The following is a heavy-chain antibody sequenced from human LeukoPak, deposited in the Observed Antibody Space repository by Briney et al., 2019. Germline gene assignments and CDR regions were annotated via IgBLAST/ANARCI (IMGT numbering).Heavy chain of an antibody. J-gene: IGHJ4*02. Sequence: GASVMVSCKASGYSFTKYGISWLRQAPGQGLEWMGWISTYDGATNLAQKVQDRFTMTTATSSSTAYMELRNLRSDDTAVYYCAREGMARGVFYDYWGQGTLVTVSS. CDR2: ISTYDGAT. D-gene: IGHD3-10*01. V-gene: IGHV1-18*04. CDR1: GYSFTKYG. CDR3: AREGMARGVFYDY.